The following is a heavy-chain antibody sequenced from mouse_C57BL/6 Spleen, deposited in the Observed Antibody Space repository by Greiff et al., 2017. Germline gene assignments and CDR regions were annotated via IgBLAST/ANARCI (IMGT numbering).Heavy chain of an antibody. CDR2: FDPSDSYT. J-gene: IGHJ4*01. CDR3: AIGLLNYYAMDY. Sequence: VQLQQSGAELVMPGASVKLSCKASGYTFTSYWMHWVKQRPGQGLEWIGEFDPSDSYTNYNQKFKGKSTLTVDKSSSTAYTQLSSLTSEDSAVYYCAIGLLNYYAMDYWGQGTSVTVSA. D-gene: IGHD2-1*01. CDR1: GYTFTSYW. V-gene: IGHV1-69*01.